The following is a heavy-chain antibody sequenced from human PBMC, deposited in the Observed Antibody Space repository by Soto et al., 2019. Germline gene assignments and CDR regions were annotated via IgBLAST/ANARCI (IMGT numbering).Heavy chain of an antibody. CDR2: ISGGGGGT. Sequence: PGGSLRLSCAASGFTFNSYAMNWVRQAPGKGLEWVSSISGGGGGTYYADSVKGRLTISRDNSKNTLYLQMNSLRAEDTALYYYAKGSHYDILTAYNAFDYWGPGTLVTVS. V-gene: IGHV3-23*01. J-gene: IGHJ4*02. CDR1: GFTFNSYA. CDR3: AKGSHYDILTAYNAFDY. D-gene: IGHD3-9*01.